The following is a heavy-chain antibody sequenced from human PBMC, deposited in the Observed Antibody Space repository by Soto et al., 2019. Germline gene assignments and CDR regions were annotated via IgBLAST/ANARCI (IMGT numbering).Heavy chain of an antibody. CDR2: LNAGNGNT. V-gene: IGHV1-3*05. J-gene: IGHJ4*02. CDR3: ARGAAGFDY. Sequence: QVQLVQSGAEEKKPGASVKVSCKASGYTFTSYAMHWVRQAPGQRLEGMGWLNAGNGNTKYSQKFQGRVTITSDTSASTAYMELSSLRYEDTAVYYCARGAAGFDYWGQGTLVTVSS. D-gene: IGHD6-13*01. CDR1: GYTFTSYA.